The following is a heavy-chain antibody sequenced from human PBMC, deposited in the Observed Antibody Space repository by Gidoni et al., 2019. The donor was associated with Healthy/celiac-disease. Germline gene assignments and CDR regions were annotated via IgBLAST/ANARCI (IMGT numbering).Heavy chain of an antibody. J-gene: IGHJ4*02. CDR3: ATAPRYYDSNRLDY. Sequence: QVQLVQSGAEVQKPGASVKVPCKVSGYTLTELSMHWVRQAPGKGLEWMGGFDPEDGETIYAQKFQGRVTMTEDTSTDTAYMELSSLRSEDTAVYYCATAPRYYDSNRLDYWGQGTLVTVSS. V-gene: IGHV1-24*01. CDR2: FDPEDGET. D-gene: IGHD3-22*01. CDR1: GYTLTELS.